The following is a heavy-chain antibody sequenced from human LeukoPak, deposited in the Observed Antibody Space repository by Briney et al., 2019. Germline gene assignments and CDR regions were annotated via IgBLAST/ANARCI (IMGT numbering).Heavy chain of an antibody. J-gene: IGHJ4*02. D-gene: IGHD3-10*01. Sequence: SETLSLTCAVYGGSFSVYYWSWIRQPPGKGLEWIGEINHSGSTNYNPSLKSRVTISVDTSKNQFSLKLSSVTAADTAVYYCARGRIDYYGSGSYLSPIDYWGQGTLVTVSS. CDR2: INHSGST. V-gene: IGHV4-34*01. CDR3: ARGRIDYYGSGSYLSPIDY. CDR1: GGSFSVYY.